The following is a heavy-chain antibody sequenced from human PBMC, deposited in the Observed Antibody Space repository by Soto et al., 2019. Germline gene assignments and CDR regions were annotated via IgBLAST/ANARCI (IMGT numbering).Heavy chain of an antibody. V-gene: IGHV4-59*13. CDR1: GGSISSYY. Sequence: SETLSLTCTVSGGSISSYYWSWIRQSPGKGLEWVAYISHTGTTDYNPSLKSRLTISLDTSKNQFSLKLTSVTAADTAVYYCARGPPWMAAFDIWGQGTKVTVSS. CDR3: ARGPPWMAAFDI. D-gene: IGHD5-12*01. J-gene: IGHJ3*02. CDR2: ISHTGTT.